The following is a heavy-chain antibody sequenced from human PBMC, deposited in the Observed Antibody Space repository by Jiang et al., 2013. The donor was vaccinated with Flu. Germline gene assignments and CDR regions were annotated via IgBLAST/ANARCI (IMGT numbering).Heavy chain of an antibody. J-gene: IGHJ3*02. CDR2: ISAYNGNT. CDR1: GYTFTSYG. V-gene: IGHV1-18*01. Sequence: SGAEVKKPGASVKVSCKASGYTFTSYGISWVRQAPGQGLEWMGWISAYNGNTNYAQKLQGRVTMTTDTSTSTAYMELRSLRSDDTAVYYCARDRGQLERRLRDAFDIWGQGDNGHRLF. CDR3: ARDRGQLERRLRDAFDI. D-gene: IGHD1-1*01.